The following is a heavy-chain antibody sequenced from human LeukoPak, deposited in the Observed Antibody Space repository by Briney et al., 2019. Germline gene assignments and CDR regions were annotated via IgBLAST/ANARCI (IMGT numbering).Heavy chain of an antibody. CDR3: ARHRFSGFDY. CDR1: GGSISSYY. J-gene: IGHJ4*02. V-gene: IGHV4-4*09. CDR2: IYTSGST. Sequence: SETLSLTCTVSGGSISSYYWSWIRQPPGKGLEWIGYIYTSGSTNYSPSLKSRVTISVDTSKNQFSLKLSSVTAADTAVYYCARHRFSGFDYWGQGTLVTVSS. D-gene: IGHD3-10*01.